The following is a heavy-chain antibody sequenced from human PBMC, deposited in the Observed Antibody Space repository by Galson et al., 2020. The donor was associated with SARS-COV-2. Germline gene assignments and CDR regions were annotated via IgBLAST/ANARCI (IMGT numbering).Heavy chain of an antibody. CDR1: GYTFTSYG. J-gene: IGHJ6*02. Sequence: ASVKVSCKASGYTFTSYGISWVRQAPGQGLEWMGWISAYNGNTNYAQKLQGRVTMTTDTSTSTAYMELRSLRSDDTAVYYCARDGGSGVINYYYYGMDVWGQGTTVTVSS. D-gene: IGHD3-10*01. CDR2: ISAYNGNT. V-gene: IGHV1-18*01. CDR3: ARDGGSGVINYYYYGMDV.